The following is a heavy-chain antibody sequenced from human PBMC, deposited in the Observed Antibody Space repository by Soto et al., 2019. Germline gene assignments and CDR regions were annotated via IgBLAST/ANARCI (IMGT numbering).Heavy chain of an antibody. CDR2: ISWNSGSI. CDR1: GFTFSSYW. V-gene: IGHV3-9*01. CDR3: AKDSGAGTIFGVVIIYDAFDI. Sequence: GGSLRLSCAASGFTFSSYWMHWVRQAPGKGLEWVSGISWNSGSIGYADSVKGRFTISRDNAKNSLYLQMNSLRAEDTALYYCAKDSGAGTIFGVVIIYDAFDIWGQGTMVTVSS. J-gene: IGHJ3*02. D-gene: IGHD3-3*01.